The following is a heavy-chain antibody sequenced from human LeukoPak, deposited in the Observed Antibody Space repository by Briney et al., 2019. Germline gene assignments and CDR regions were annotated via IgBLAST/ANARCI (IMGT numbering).Heavy chain of an antibody. CDR1: GYTFPSYY. Sequence: ASVKVSCKASGYTFPSYYLHWVRQAPGQGLEWLGMINPSGGDTSYAQKFQDRVTLTRDTSTTTGYMELSSLRSDDTAVYYCARGLDYDSSGYYPYYFAYWGQGTLVTVSS. CDR2: INPSGGDT. V-gene: IGHV1-46*01. CDR3: ARGLDYDSSGYYPYYFAY. J-gene: IGHJ4*02. D-gene: IGHD3-22*01.